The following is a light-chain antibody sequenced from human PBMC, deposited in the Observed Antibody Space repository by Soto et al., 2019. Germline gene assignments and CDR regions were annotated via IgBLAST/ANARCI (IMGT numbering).Light chain of an antibody. CDR2: LAS. CDR3: QKYDSAPWT. Sequence: DIQMTQSPSSLSASVGDRVTITCRASQGISNYLAWYQQKPGKVPKLLIYLASTLHSGVPSRFRGSGSGTDFNLTISSLQPEDVATYYCQKYDSAPWTFGQGTQVEIK. J-gene: IGKJ1*01. V-gene: IGKV1-27*01. CDR1: QGISNY.